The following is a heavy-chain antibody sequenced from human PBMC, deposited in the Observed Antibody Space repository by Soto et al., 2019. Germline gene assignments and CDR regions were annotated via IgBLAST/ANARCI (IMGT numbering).Heavy chain of an antibody. J-gene: IGHJ6*02. V-gene: IGHV3-33*01. Sequence: GGSLRLSCAASGFTFSSYGMHWVRQAPGKGLEWVAVIWYDGSNKYYADSVKGRFTISRDNSKNTLYLQMNSLRAEDTAVYYCARSPTQYSSSWGPNYYYYYGMDVWGQGTTVTVSS. D-gene: IGHD6-13*01. CDR2: IWYDGSNK. CDR1: GFTFSSYG. CDR3: ARSPTQYSSSWGPNYYYYYGMDV.